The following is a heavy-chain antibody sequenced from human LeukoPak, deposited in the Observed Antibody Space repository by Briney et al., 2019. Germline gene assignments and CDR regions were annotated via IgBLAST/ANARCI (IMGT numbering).Heavy chain of an antibody. CDR1: GGSISSHY. D-gene: IGHD3-22*01. CDR2: MYYSGST. CDR3: ARWLGNGFDM. V-gene: IGHV4-59*11. Sequence: SETLSLTCTVSGGSISSHYWSWIRQPPGKGLEWIGYMYYSGSTNYNPSLKSRVTISVDTSKNQFSLKLSSVTAADTAVYYCARWLGNGFDMWGQGTVVTVSS. J-gene: IGHJ3*02.